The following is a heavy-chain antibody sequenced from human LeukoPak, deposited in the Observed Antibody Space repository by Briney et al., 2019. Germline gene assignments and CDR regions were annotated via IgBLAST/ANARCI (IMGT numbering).Heavy chain of an antibody. V-gene: IGHV3-23*01. D-gene: IGHD2-21*02. CDR3: AKDHDNTDYYYYFDS. CDR2: ISDTGRTT. CDR1: GFTFNTYA. J-gene: IGHJ4*02. Sequence: GGSLRLSCAASGFTFNTYAMNSVRHAPGKGLEWVSCISDTGRTTYYTDSVKGRFTISRDNSKNTLHLQMNSLRAEDTALYFCAKDHDNTDYYYYFDSWGQGTLVTVSS.